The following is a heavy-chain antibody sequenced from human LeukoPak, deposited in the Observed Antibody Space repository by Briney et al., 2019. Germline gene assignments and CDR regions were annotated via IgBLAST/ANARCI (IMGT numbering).Heavy chain of an antibody. CDR3: ARHEDYYDSSGYDLFQH. V-gene: IGHV4-61*08. CDR1: GGSISRGGYS. J-gene: IGHJ1*01. CDR2: IYYSGST. D-gene: IGHD3-22*01. Sequence: SETLSLTCAVSGGSISRGGYSWSWIRQPPGKGLEWIGYIYYSGSTNYNPSLKSRVTISVDTSKNQFSLKLSSVTAADTAVYYCARHEDYYDSSGYDLFQHWGQGTLVTVSS.